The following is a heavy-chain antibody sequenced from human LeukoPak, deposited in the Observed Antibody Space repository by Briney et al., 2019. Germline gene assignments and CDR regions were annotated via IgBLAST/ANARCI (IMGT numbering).Heavy chain of an antibody. V-gene: IGHV4-39*07. CDR1: GASISRSDYY. D-gene: IGHD1-26*01. CDR2: IFYSGST. CDR3: ARGWELPLDY. J-gene: IGHJ4*02. Sequence: SVTLSLTCTVSGASISRSDYYWGWIRQPPGKGLEWIGSIFYSGSTYYNPSLKSRVTISVDTSKNQFSLKLSSVTAADTAVYYCARGWELPLDYWGQGTLVTVSS.